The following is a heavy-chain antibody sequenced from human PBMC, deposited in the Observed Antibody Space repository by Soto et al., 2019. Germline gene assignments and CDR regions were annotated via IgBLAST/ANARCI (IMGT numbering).Heavy chain of an antibody. J-gene: IGHJ6*03. CDR1: GGTFSSYA. V-gene: IGHV1-69*13. D-gene: IGHD4-17*01. Sequence: SVKVSCKASGGTFSSYAISWVRQAPGQGLEWMGGIIPIFGTANYAQKFQGRVTITADESTSTAYMELSSLRSEDTAVYYCARSRGNTVTTDYYYYYMDVWGKGTTVTVSS. CDR3: ARSRGNTVTTDYYYYYMDV. CDR2: IIPIFGTA.